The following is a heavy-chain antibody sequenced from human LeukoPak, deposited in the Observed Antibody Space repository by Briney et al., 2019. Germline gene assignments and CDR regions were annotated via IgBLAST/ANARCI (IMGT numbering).Heavy chain of an antibody. V-gene: IGHV3-7*01. D-gene: IGHD3-10*01. CDR3: ARALGSGSNDC. CDR2: IKQDGSEK. J-gene: IGHJ4*02. Sequence: ETLSLTCAVYGGSFSGYYWSWIRQAPGKGLEWVANIKQDGSEKDYVDSVKGRFTISRDNAKNSLYLQMYSLRAEDTAVYYCARALGSGSNDCWGQGTVVTVSS. CDR1: GGSFSGYY.